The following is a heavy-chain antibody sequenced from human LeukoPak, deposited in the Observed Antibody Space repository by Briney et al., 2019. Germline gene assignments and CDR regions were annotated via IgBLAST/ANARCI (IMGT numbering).Heavy chain of an antibody. CDR2: IKNDGAVK. J-gene: IGHJ4*02. Sequence: GGSLTLSCAASGFTFSYHWMTWVRQAPGKGPEWVANIKNDGAVKNYVDSVKGRFTISRDNAKNSLYLQMNSLRAEDTAVYYCAKEPYSGSQLLDYWGQGSLVTVSS. CDR1: GFTFSYHW. CDR3: AKEPYSGSQLLDY. D-gene: IGHD1-26*01. V-gene: IGHV3-7*01.